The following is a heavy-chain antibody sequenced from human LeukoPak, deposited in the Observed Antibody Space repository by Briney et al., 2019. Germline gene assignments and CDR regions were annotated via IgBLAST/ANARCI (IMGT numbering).Heavy chain of an antibody. Sequence: GGSLRLSCAASGFTFSSYAMSWVRQAPGKGLEWVSAISGSGGSTYYADSVKGRFTISRDNSKSTLYLQMNSLRAEDTAVYYCAKDHIVVVVAAFDYFDYWGQGTLVTVSS. CDR2: ISGSGGST. D-gene: IGHD2-15*01. V-gene: IGHV3-23*01. CDR3: AKDHIVVVVAAFDYFDY. CDR1: GFTFSSYA. J-gene: IGHJ4*02.